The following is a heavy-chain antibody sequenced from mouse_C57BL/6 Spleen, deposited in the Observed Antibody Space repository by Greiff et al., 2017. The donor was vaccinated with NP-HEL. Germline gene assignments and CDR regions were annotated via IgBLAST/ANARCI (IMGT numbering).Heavy chain of an antibody. V-gene: IGHV1-64*01. CDR2: IHPNSGST. CDR1: GYTFTSYW. D-gene: IGHD2-3*01. Sequence: QVQLKQPGAELVKPGASVKLSCKASGYTFTSYWMHWVKQRPGQGLEWIGMIHPNSGSTNYNEKFKSKATLTVDKSSSTAYMQLSSLTSEDSAVYYCARGFYDGYYGGFAYWGQGTLVTVSA. J-gene: IGHJ3*01. CDR3: ARGFYDGYYGGFAY.